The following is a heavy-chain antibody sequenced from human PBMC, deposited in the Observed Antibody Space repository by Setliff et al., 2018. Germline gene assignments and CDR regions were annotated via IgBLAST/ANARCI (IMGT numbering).Heavy chain of an antibody. CDR1: GGSISSGGYY. J-gene: IGHJ6*03. CDR3: ARDHGGAAPYYYYYMDV. Sequence: SETLSLTCTVSGGSISSGGYYWSWIRQHPGKGLEWIGYIYYSGSTYYNPSLKSRVTISVDTSKNQFSLKLSSVTATDTAVYYCARDHGGAAPYYYYYMDVWGKGTTVTVSS. V-gene: IGHV4-31*03. CDR2: IYYSGST. D-gene: IGHD3-16*01.